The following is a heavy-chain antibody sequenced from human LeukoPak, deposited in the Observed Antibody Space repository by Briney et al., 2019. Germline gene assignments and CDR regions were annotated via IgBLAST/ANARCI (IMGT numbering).Heavy chain of an antibody. Sequence: PGESLKISFKGSGYSFTSYWIGWVRQMPGKGLEWMGIIYPGDSDTRYSPSFQGQVTISADKSISTAYLQWSSLKASDTAMYYCARQRKSIAARGDYYYYMDVWGKGTTVTVPS. D-gene: IGHD6-6*01. V-gene: IGHV5-51*01. CDR1: GYSFTSYW. CDR3: ARQRKSIAARGDYYYYMDV. CDR2: IYPGDSDT. J-gene: IGHJ6*03.